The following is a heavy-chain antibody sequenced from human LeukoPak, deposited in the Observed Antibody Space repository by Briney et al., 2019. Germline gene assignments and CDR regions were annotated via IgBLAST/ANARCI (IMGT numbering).Heavy chain of an antibody. D-gene: IGHD2-15*01. Sequence: SDTLSHTCTLCGGPIRGYFWIGLRQPPGRGLEFIGYIYYTGATLYNPSLKSRVTMSVDTSKNQFSLKLSSVTAADTAVYYCARHDPVGYYQHGMDVWGQGTTVTVSS. V-gene: IGHV4-59*08. CDR2: IYYTGAT. J-gene: IGHJ6*02. CDR1: GGPIRGYF. CDR3: ARHDPVGYYQHGMDV.